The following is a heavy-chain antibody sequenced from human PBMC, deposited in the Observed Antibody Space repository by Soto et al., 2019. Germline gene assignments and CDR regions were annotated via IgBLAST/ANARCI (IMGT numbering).Heavy chain of an antibody. Sequence: PSETLSHTCTVSGGSIRSGDNYWTWIRQPPGKDLEWIGYIHYSGSTHYNPSLESRVTISVSTTKNQFSLKVNSVTAADTAVYRCARVGCRGGSCYSSDYYDMAVWGQGTMVTVAS. J-gene: IGHJ6*02. D-gene: IGHD2-15*01. V-gene: IGHV4-30-4*01. CDR2: IHYSGST. CDR1: GGSIRSGDNY. CDR3: ARVGCRGGSCYSSDYYDMAV.